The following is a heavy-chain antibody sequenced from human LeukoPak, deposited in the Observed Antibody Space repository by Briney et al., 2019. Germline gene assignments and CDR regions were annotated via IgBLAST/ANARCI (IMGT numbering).Heavy chain of an antibody. Sequence: GGSLRLSCVGSGFTFSSYHMNWVRQAPGRGLEWVSYISSSSSTIYYADSVKGRFTISRDNAKNSLYLQMNSLRDEDTAVYYCAKHRFESGGYHSTDWGQGTLVTVSS. CDR1: GFTFSSYH. V-gene: IGHV3-48*02. D-gene: IGHD3-22*01. J-gene: IGHJ4*02. CDR3: AKHRFESGGYHSTD. CDR2: ISSSSSTI.